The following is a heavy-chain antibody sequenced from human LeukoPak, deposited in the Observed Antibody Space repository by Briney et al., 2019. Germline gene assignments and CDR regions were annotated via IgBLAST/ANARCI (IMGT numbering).Heavy chain of an antibody. CDR3: ASELLIAVAFDY. V-gene: IGHV3-30-3*01. J-gene: IGHJ4*02. CDR2: ISYDGSNK. Sequence: GGSLRLSCAASGFTFSNYAMHWVRQAPGKGLEWVAVISYDGSNKYYADSVKGRFTISRDNSKNTLYLQMNSLRAEDTAVYYCASELLIAVAFDYWGQGTLVTVSS. CDR1: GFTFSNYA. D-gene: IGHD6-13*01.